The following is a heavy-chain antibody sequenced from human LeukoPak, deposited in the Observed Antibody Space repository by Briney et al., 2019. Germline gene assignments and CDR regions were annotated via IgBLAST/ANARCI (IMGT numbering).Heavy chain of an antibody. CDR3: AKVLRYFMYV. Sequence: GGSLRLSCAASGFTFSSYSMNWVRQAPGKGLDFVSSISIRSTYIYSADSLTGLFTISTDNSNNTLYLQMNRLTAEDTVVYYCAKVLRYFMYVWGQGTTFTVSS. D-gene: IGHD3-9*01. V-gene: IGHV3-21*04. J-gene: IGHJ6*02. CDR2: ISIRSTYI. CDR1: GFTFSSYS.